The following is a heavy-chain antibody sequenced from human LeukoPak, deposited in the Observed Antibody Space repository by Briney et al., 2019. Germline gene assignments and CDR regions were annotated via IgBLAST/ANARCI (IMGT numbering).Heavy chain of an antibody. CDR1: GGSFSGYY. J-gene: IGHJ4*02. D-gene: IGHD3-10*01. CDR2: INHSGST. Sequence: SETLSLTCAVYGGSFSGYYWSWIRQPPGKGLEWIGEINHSGSTNYNPSLKSRVTISVDTSKNQISLKLSSLTAADTAVYYCASGGDFGSGSYSFLDSWGQGTLVTVSS. CDR3: ASGGDFGSGSYSFLDS. V-gene: IGHV4-34*01.